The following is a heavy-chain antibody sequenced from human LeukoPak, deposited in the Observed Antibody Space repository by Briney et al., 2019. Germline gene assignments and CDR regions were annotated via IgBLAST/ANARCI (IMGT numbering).Heavy chain of an antibody. V-gene: IGHV4-59*01. Sequence: SSETLSLTCTVSGGSISGYYWTWIRQPPGKGLEWIGCIYSSGSTSYKPSLKSRITISVDTSKNQLSLNLSSVTAADTAVYYCVRGKAAAGAIWFDPWGQGTLVTVSS. J-gene: IGHJ5*02. CDR3: VRGKAAAGAIWFDP. CDR1: GGSISGYY. CDR2: IYSSGST. D-gene: IGHD6-13*01.